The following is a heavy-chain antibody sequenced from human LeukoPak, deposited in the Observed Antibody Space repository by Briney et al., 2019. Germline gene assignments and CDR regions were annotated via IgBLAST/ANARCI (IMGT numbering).Heavy chain of an antibody. Sequence: ASVKVSCKTSGYTFTNYGISWVRQAPGQGLEWMGWISAYNGNKKYAQKLQDRVTMTTDTSTNIGYMELRSLGSDDTAVYYCARVGGGYCSSSSCYCDYWGQGTLVTVSS. CDR3: ARVGGGYCSSSSCYCDY. V-gene: IGHV1-18*01. J-gene: IGHJ4*02. CDR1: GYTFTNYG. CDR2: ISAYNGNK. D-gene: IGHD2-2*01.